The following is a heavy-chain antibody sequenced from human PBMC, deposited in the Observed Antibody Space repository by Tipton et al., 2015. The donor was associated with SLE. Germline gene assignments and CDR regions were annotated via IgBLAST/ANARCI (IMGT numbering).Heavy chain of an antibody. D-gene: IGHD2-2*01. J-gene: IGHJ4*02. Sequence: TLSLTCTVSGGSISSYYWSWIRQPPGKGLEWIGYIYYSGSTNSNPSLKSRVTISVDTSKNQSSLKLSSVTAADTAVYYCARGDCSSTSCLDYWGQGTLVTVSS. CDR1: GGSISSYY. V-gene: IGHV4-59*01. CDR2: IYYSGST. CDR3: ARGDCSSTSCLDY.